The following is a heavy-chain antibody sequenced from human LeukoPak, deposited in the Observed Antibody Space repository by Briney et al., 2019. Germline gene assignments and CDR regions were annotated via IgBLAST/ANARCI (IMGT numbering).Heavy chain of an antibody. D-gene: IGHD5-18*01. J-gene: IGHJ3*02. CDR2: IYTSGST. V-gene: IGHV4-61*02. CDR3: ARGAEYSYGYRKWTAFDI. CDR1: GGSISSGSYY. Sequence: SETLSLTCTVSGGSISSGSYYWSWIRQPAGKGLEWIGRIYTSGSTNYNPSLKSRVTISVDTSKNQFSLKLSSVTAADTAVYYCARGAEYSYGYRKWTAFDIWGQGTMVTVSS.